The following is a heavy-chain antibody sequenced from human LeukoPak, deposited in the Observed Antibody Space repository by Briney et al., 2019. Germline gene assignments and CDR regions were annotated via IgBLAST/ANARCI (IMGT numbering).Heavy chain of an antibody. Sequence: GGSLRLSCAASGFTFSSYEMNWVRQAPGKGLEWVSYISSSGSTIYYADSVKGRFTISRDNAKNSLYLQMNSLRAEDTAVYYCARDRGNCGGDCYRVPNWFDPWGQGTLVTVSS. V-gene: IGHV3-48*03. D-gene: IGHD2-21*02. CDR2: ISSSGSTI. CDR3: ARDRGNCGGDCYRVPNWFDP. J-gene: IGHJ5*02. CDR1: GFTFSSYE.